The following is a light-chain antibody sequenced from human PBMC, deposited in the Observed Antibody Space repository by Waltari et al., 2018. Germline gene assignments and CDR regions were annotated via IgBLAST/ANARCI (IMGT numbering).Light chain of an antibody. CDR1: NSDVGNYNL. Sequence: QSALTQPASVSGTPGQSITISCTGTNSDVGNYNLVSWYQHHPGDAPKLMICEVIKRPSVVSNRFSGSKSGNTASLTISGLQAEDEADYYCCSYAGSGTYVFGTGTKVTVL. CDR3: CSYAGSGTYV. J-gene: IGLJ1*01. V-gene: IGLV2-23*02. CDR2: EVI.